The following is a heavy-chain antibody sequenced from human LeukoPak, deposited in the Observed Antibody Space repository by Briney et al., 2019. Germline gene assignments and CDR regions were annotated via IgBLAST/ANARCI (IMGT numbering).Heavy chain of an antibody. CDR3: VIGVGWQPDY. J-gene: IGHJ4*02. V-gene: IGHV4-59*02. D-gene: IGHD2-15*01. CDR1: GDTVTGYY. CDR2: IYKIGTT. Sequence: SETLSLTCTVFGDTVTGYYLNWVRQPPGKGLEWIGHIYKIGTTNYNPSLKSRLTISADTSKNQFSLKLRSVTAADTAVYYCVIGVGWQPDYWGQGALVTVSS.